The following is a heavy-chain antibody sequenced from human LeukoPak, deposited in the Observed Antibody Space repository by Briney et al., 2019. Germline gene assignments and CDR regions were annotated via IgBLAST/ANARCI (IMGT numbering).Heavy chain of an antibody. D-gene: IGHD6-13*01. CDR3: ARAGDSPSIAAADD. J-gene: IGHJ4*02. Sequence: SETLSLTCTVSGGSISSYYWSWIRQPAGKGLEWIGRIYTSGSTNYNPSLKSRVTISVDKSKNQFSLKLSSVTAADTAVYYCARAGDSPSIAAADDWGQGTLVTVSS. CDR1: GGSISSYY. CDR2: IYTSGST. V-gene: IGHV4-4*07.